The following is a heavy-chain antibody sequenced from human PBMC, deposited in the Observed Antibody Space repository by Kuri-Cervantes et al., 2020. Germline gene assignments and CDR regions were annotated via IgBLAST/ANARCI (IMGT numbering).Heavy chain of an antibody. Sequence: GESLKISCAASGFTFSSYSMNWVRQAPGKGLEWVSSISSSSSYIYYADSVKGRFTISRDNSKNSLYLQVDSLSAEDTAVYYCAKIYESGSDKYFDCWGQGALVTVSS. D-gene: IGHD3-10*01. V-gene: IGHV3-21*04. J-gene: IGHJ4*02. CDR2: ISSSSSYI. CDR1: GFTFSSYS. CDR3: AKIYESGSDKYFDC.